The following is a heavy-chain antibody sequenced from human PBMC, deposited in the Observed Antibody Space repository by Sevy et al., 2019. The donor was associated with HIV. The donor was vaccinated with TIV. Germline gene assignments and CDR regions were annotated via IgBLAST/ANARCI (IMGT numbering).Heavy chain of an antibody. Sequence: GEALKISCAASGFTFSSYSMNWVRQAPGKGLEWVSYISSSSSTIYYADSVKARFTISRDNAKNSLYLQMNSLRDEDTAVYYCARAHVLRYFDWLLSGAFDIWGQGTMVTVSS. CDR3: ARAHVLRYFDWLLSGAFDI. J-gene: IGHJ3*02. CDR2: ISSSSSTI. CDR1: GFTFSSYS. V-gene: IGHV3-48*02. D-gene: IGHD3-9*01.